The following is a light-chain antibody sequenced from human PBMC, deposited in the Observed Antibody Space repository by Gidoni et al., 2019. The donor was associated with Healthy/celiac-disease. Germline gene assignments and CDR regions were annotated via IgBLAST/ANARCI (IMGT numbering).Light chain of an antibody. CDR2: ENN. CDR3: GTWDSSLSAGRV. J-gene: IGLJ2*01. Sequence: QSVLTQPPSVSAAPGQKVTISCSGSSYNIGNNYVSWYQQLPGTAPKLLIYENNKRPSGIPDRFSGSKPGTSATLGITGLQTGDEADYYCGTWDSSLSAGRVFGGGTKLTVL. V-gene: IGLV1-51*02. CDR1: SYNIGNNY.